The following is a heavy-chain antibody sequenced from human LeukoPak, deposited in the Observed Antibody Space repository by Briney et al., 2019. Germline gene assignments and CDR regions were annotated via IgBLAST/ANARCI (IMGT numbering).Heavy chain of an antibody. CDR2: INPNSGGT. D-gene: IGHD3-16*01. Sequence: ASVKVSCKASGYTFTGYYMHWVRQAPGQGLEWMGWINPNSGGTNYAQKLQGRVTMTTDTSTSTAYMELRGLRSDDTAVYYCARGGDSEGLYDYWGQGTLVTVSS. CDR1: GYTFTGYY. J-gene: IGHJ4*02. V-gene: IGHV1-2*02. CDR3: ARGGDSEGLYDY.